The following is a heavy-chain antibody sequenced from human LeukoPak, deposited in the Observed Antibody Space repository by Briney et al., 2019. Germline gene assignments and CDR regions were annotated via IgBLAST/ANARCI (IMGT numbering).Heavy chain of an antibody. CDR2: IYYSGST. J-gene: IGHJ4*02. V-gene: IGHV4-59*08. D-gene: IGHD3-16*01. CDR3: ARRGDY. CDR1: GGSISSDY. Sequence: NPSETLSLTCTVSGGSISSDYWSWIRQPPGKGLEWIGYIYYSGSTDYNPYLKSRVTISVDTSKNQSSLKLGSVTAADTAVYYCARRGDYWGQGTLVTVSS.